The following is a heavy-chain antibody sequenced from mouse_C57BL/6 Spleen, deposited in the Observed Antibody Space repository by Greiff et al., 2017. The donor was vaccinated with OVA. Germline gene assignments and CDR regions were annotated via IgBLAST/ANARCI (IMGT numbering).Heavy chain of an antibody. D-gene: IGHD3-2*02. Sequence: VHVKQSGTVLARPGASVKMSCKTSGYTFTSYWMHWVKQRPGQGLEWIGAIYPGNSDTSYNQKFKGKAKLTAVTSASTAYMELSSLTNEDSAVYYCTRSQLRPYFDYWGQGTTLTVSS. CDR2: IYPGNSDT. V-gene: IGHV1-5*01. CDR1: GYTFTSYW. CDR3: TRSQLRPYFDY. J-gene: IGHJ2*01.